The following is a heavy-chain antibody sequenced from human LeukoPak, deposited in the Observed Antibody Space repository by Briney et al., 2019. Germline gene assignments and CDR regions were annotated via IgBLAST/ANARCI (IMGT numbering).Heavy chain of an antibody. V-gene: IGHV5-51*01. CDR1: GYSFTSYW. Sequence: GESLKISCKGSGYSFTSYWIGWVRQMPGKGLEWMGIIYPGDSGTRYSPSFQGQVTISADKSISTAYLQWSSLKASDTAMYYCARHVGMYCSSTSCPPYYYYYYMDVWGKGTTVTVSS. J-gene: IGHJ6*03. D-gene: IGHD2-2*01. CDR3: ARHVGMYCSSTSCPPYYYYYYMDV. CDR2: IYPGDSGT.